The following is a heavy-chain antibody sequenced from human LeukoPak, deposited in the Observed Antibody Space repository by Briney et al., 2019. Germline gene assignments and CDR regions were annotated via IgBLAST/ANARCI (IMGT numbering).Heavy chain of an antibody. CDR2: INPSGGST. V-gene: IGHV1-46*01. CDR3: ARDPRAYCGGDCYPDAFDI. J-gene: IGHJ3*02. CDR1: GYTFTSYY. D-gene: IGHD2-21*02. Sequence: ASVKVSCKASGYTFTSYYMHWVRQAPGQGLEWMGIINPSGGSTSHAQKFQGRVTMTRDTSTSTVYMELSSLRSEDTAVYYCARDPRAYCGGDCYPDAFDIWGQGTMVTVSS.